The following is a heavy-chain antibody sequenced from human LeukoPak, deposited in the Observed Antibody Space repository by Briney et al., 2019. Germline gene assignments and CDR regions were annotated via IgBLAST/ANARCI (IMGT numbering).Heavy chain of an antibody. J-gene: IGHJ4*02. CDR2: IYHSGST. D-gene: IGHD3-9*01. Sequence: SSGTLSLTCAVSGGSISSSNWWSWVRQPPGKGLEWIGEIYHSGSTNNNPSLKSRVTISVDKSTNQFSLKLSSVTAADTAVYYCARISLTGYAPISGYFDYWGQGTLVTVSS. CDR1: GGSISSSNW. V-gene: IGHV4-4*02. CDR3: ARISLTGYAPISGYFDY.